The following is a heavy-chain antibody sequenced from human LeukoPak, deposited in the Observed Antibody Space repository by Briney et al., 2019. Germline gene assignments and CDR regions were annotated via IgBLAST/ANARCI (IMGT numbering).Heavy chain of an antibody. CDR3: ARSIEDGSGYYLPFDY. Sequence: TLSLTCXVSGGSXGNYYWSWIRQPPGKGLEWIGYIYYSGSTNYNPSLKSRVTISVDTSKNQFSLKLSSVTAADTAVYYCARSIEDGSGYYLPFDYWGRGSLVTVSS. J-gene: IGHJ4*02. CDR1: GGSXGNYY. CDR2: IYYSGST. V-gene: IGHV4-59*01. D-gene: IGHD3-22*01.